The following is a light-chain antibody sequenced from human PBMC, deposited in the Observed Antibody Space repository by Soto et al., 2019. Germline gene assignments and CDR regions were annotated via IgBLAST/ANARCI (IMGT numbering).Light chain of an antibody. J-gene: IGKJ1*01. CDR1: QSVSSSY. CDR3: QQYGSSPPT. V-gene: IGKV3-20*01. Sequence: EIVLTQSPGTLSLSPGERVTLSCRASQSVSSSYLAWYQQKPGQAPRLLIYSASSRATGIPDRFSGSGSGTDFTLTISRLEPVYFSVYYCQQYGSSPPTFGQGPNVDIK. CDR2: SAS.